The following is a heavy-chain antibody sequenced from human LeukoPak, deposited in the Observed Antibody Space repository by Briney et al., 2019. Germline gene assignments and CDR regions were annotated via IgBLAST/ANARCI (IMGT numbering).Heavy chain of an antibody. J-gene: IGHJ4*02. Sequence: PGGSLRLSCAASGFTFSDYYISWIRQAPGKGLEWVSYISSSGSTIYYADSVKGRFTISRDNAKNSLYLQMNSLRAEDTAVYYCARDSRVYFDWLLYGESLDYWGQGTLVTVSS. V-gene: IGHV3-11*04. CDR3: ARDSRVYFDWLLYGESLDY. CDR1: GFTFSDYY. CDR2: ISSSGSTI. D-gene: IGHD3-9*01.